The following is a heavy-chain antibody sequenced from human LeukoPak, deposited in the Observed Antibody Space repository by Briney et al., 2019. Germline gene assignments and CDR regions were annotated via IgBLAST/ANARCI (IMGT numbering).Heavy chain of an antibody. J-gene: IGHJ4*02. CDR3: ARTYYSGSGSYLPDYY. D-gene: IGHD3-10*01. CDR2: INNDGSDT. Sequence: PTGGSLRLSCAASGFTFSNSWMYWVRQAPGKGLVWVSRINNDGSDTTYADSVKGRFTISRDNAKNSLYLQMNSLRVEDTAVYYCARTYYSGSGSYLPDYYWGQGTLVTVSS. V-gene: IGHV3-74*01. CDR1: GFTFSNSW.